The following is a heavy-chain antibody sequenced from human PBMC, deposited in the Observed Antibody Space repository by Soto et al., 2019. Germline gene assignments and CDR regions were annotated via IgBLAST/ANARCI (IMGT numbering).Heavy chain of an antibody. J-gene: IGHJ4*02. V-gene: IGHV3-30-3*01. D-gene: IGHD6-6*01. Sequence: HGGSLRLSCAASGFTFSSYAMHWVRQAPGKGLEWVAVISYDGSNKYHADSVKGRFTISRDNSKNTLYLQMTNMDPVDTATYYCAHRRGYSSSSYRDYWGQGTLVTVYS. CDR2: ISYDGSNK. CDR1: GFTFSSYA. CDR3: AHRRGYSSSSYRDY.